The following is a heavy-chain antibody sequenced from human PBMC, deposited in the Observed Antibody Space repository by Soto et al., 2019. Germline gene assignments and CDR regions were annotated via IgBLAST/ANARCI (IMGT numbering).Heavy chain of an antibody. Sequence: EVQLVESGGGLVQPGGSLRLSCEASGFTFSTFWMHWVRQAPGKGLVWVSRINSDGSSTNDADSVKGRVTISRDNAKNMLYLQMNSLRAEDTAVYYCARDFEYWGQGTLVTVSS. V-gene: IGHV3-74*01. J-gene: IGHJ4*02. CDR3: ARDFEY. CDR2: INSDGSST. CDR1: GFTFSTFW.